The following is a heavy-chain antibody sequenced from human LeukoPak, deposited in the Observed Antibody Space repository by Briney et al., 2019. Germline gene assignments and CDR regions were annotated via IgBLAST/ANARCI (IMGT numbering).Heavy chain of an antibody. J-gene: IGHJ4*02. Sequence: ASVKVSCKASGYTFTGYYMHWVRQAPGQRLEWMGWINAGNGNTKYSQEFQGRVTITRDTSASTAYVELSSLRSEDMAVYYCARGPRVLRFLEWLFYFDYWGQGTLVTVSS. D-gene: IGHD3-3*01. CDR1: GYTFTGYY. V-gene: IGHV1-3*03. CDR3: ARGPRVLRFLEWLFYFDY. CDR2: INAGNGNT.